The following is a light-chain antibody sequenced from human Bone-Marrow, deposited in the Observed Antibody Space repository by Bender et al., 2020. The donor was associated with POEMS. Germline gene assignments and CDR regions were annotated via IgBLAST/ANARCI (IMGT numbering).Light chain of an antibody. J-gene: IGLJ2*01. V-gene: IGLV3-21*02. CDR2: DDT. CDR1: DIGSKS. CDR3: VAWDDTLNGWV. Sequence: SYVLTQAPSLSVAPGQTAKITCGGSDIGSKSVHWYQQKPGQAPVLVVYDDTDRPSGVPDRFSGSMSGTSASLAISGLHSEDEADYYCVAWDDTLNGWVFGGGTKLTVL.